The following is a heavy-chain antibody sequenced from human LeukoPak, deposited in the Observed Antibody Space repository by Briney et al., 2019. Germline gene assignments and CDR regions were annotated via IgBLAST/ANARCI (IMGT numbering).Heavy chain of an antibody. D-gene: IGHD2-2*01. V-gene: IGHV1-46*01. CDR1: GYTFTNFY. Sequence: ASVKVSCKASGYTFTNFYMHWVRQAPGQGLEWMGIIDPSGGTSNDAQKFEGRVTMTRDTSTSTVYMELSGLRSEDTAVYYCARHLIKDSVVVVGEPPSKYMDVWGKGTTVTVSS. J-gene: IGHJ6*03. CDR2: IDPSGGTS. CDR3: ARHLIKDSVVVVGEPPSKYMDV.